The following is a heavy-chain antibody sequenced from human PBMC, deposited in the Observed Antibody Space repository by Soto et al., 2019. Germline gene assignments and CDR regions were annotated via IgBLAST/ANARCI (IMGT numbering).Heavy chain of an antibody. J-gene: IGHJ4*02. D-gene: IGHD2-15*01. CDR2: INAGNGNT. CDR3: ASDGQLSYCSGGSCYSYYFDY. Sequence: GASVKVSCKASGYTFTSYALHWVRQAPGQRLEWMGWINAGNGNTKYSQKFQGRVTITRDTSASIAYMELSSLRSEDTAVYYCASDGQLSYCSGGSCYSYYFDYWGQGALVTVSS. CDR1: GYTFTSYA. V-gene: IGHV1-3*01.